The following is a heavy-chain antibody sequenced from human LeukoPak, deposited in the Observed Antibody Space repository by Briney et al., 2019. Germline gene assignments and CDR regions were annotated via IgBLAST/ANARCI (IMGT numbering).Heavy chain of an antibody. D-gene: IGHD1-7*01. V-gene: IGHV3-48*04. CDR1: GFTFSSYS. CDR2: ISSSSSTI. CDR3: ARAKLELRYDY. J-gene: IGHJ4*02. Sequence: GGSLRLSCAASGFTFSSYSMNWVRQAPGKGLEWVSYISSSSSTIYYADSVKGRFTISRDNAKNSLYLQVNRLRAEDTAVYYCARAKLELRYDYWGQGTLVAVSS.